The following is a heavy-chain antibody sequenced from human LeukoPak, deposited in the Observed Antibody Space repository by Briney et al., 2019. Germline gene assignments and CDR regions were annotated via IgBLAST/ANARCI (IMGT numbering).Heavy chain of an antibody. J-gene: IGHJ6*03. CDR3: AREVVPAAMVRYYYMDV. CDR1: GFTFDDYG. Sequence: GGSLRLSCAASGFTFDDYGMSWVRQAPGKGLEWVYGINWNGGSTGYADSVKGRFTTSRDNAKNSLYLQMNSLRAEDTALYYCAREVVPAAMVRYYYMDVWGKGTTVTVSS. D-gene: IGHD2-2*01. V-gene: IGHV3-20*04. CDR2: INWNGGST.